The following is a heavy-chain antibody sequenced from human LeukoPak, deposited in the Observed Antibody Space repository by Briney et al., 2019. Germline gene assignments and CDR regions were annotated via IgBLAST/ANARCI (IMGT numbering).Heavy chain of an antibody. CDR2: INWNGGST. CDR3: ARGGYCSSTSCYGRGYYYGTDV. V-gene: IGHV3-20*01. D-gene: IGHD2-2*01. CDR1: GFTFDDYG. Sequence: TGGSLRLSCAASGFTFDDYGMSWVRQAPGKGLEWVSGINWNGGSTGYADSVKGRFTISRDNAKNSLYLQMNSLRAEDTALYHCARGGYCSSTSCYGRGYYYGTDVWGQGTTVTVSS. J-gene: IGHJ6*02.